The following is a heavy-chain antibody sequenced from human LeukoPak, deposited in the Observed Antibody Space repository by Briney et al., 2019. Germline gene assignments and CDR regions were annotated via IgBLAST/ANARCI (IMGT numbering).Heavy chain of an antibody. J-gene: IGHJ4*02. V-gene: IGHV4-31*03. CDR2: IYYSGST. Sequence: SQTLSLTCTVSGGSISSGGYYWSWIRQHPGKGLEWIGYIYYSGSTYYNPSLKSRVTISVDTSKNQFSLKLSSVTAADTAVYFCARGDDYGGRFDTWGQGTLVTVSS. D-gene: IGHD4-23*01. CDR3: ARGDDYGGRFDT. CDR1: GGSISSGGYY.